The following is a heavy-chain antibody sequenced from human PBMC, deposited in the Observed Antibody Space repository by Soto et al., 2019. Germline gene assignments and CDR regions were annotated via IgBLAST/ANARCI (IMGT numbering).Heavy chain of an antibody. D-gene: IGHD6-6*01. CDR1: GGSIASGAYY. V-gene: IGHV4-31*11. CDR3: ARDQEGIAARPFDY. CDR2: IHYSGRT. J-gene: IGHJ4*02. Sequence: SETLSLTCAVSGGSIASGAYYWTWIRQHPGKGLEWIAYIHYSGRTYYNPSLKSRVTISVDTSNNQFSLKLSSVTAADTAVYYCARDQEGIAARPFDYWGQGTLVTVSS.